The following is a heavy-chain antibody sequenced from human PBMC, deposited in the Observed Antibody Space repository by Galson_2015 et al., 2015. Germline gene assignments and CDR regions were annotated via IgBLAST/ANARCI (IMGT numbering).Heavy chain of an antibody. Sequence: SLRLSCAASGFTFDDYAMHWVRQAPGKGLEWVSGISWNSGSIGYADSVKGRFTISRDNAKNSLYLQMNSLTAEDTALYYCAKDPYSSWTISWYFDLWGRGTLVTVSS. CDR2: ISWNSGSI. CDR3: AKDPYSSWTISWYFDL. J-gene: IGHJ2*01. CDR1: GFTFDDYA. V-gene: IGHV3-9*01. D-gene: IGHD6-6*01.